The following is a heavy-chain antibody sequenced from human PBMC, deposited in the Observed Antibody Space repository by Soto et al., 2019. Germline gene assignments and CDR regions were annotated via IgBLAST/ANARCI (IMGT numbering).Heavy chain of an antibody. V-gene: IGHV1-3*01. J-gene: IGHJ4*02. CDR3: ARANVVVPAAYYFDY. CDR2: INAGNGNT. D-gene: IGHD2-2*01. Sequence: ASVKVSCKASGYTFTSYAMHWVRQAPGQRLEWMGWINAGNGNTKYSQKFQGRVTITRDTSASTAYMELSSLRSEDTAVYYCARANVVVPAAYYFDYWGQGTLVTVSS. CDR1: GYTFTSYA.